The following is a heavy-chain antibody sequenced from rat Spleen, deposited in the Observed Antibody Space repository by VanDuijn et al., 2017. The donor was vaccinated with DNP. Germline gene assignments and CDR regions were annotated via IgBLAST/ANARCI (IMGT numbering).Heavy chain of an antibody. Sequence: EVQLVESGGGLVQPGRSLKLSCAASGFTFSNYDMAWVRQAPTRGLELVAYIKYDGGFAFHGDSVKGRFTISRDNAKSTLYLQMNSLRSEDMATYXXARRXGXGWXXWGQGVMVTVSS. D-gene: IGHD1-11*01. CDR2: IKYDGGFA. CDR1: GFTFSNYD. V-gene: IGHV5-22*01. J-gene: IGHJ2*01. CDR3: ARRXGXGWXX.